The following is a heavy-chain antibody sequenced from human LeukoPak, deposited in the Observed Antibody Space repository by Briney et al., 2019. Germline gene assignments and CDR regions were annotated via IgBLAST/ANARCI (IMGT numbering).Heavy chain of an antibody. V-gene: IGHV3-23*01. Sequence: GGSLRLSCAASGFAFSNFAMSWVRQAPGKGLEWVSAMSGSGYYTYYVESVKGRFTISRDNSKNTLYLHMNSLRAEDTAVYYCARAGLYGSGSYYYLDYWGQGTLVTVSS. CDR2: MSGSGYYT. CDR1: GFAFSNFA. CDR3: ARAGLYGSGSYYYLDY. J-gene: IGHJ4*02. D-gene: IGHD3-10*01.